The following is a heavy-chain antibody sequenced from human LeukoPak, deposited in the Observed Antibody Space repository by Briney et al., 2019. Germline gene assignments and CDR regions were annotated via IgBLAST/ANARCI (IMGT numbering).Heavy chain of an antibody. Sequence: GGSQRLSCAASGFTFSSYSMNWVRQAPGKGLEWVSYISSSSSTIYYADSVKGRFTISRDNAKNSLYLQMNSLRAEDTAVYYCAREATIFGVVTSDYWGQGTLVTVSS. D-gene: IGHD3-3*01. V-gene: IGHV3-48*01. CDR2: ISSSSSTI. CDR3: AREATIFGVVTSDY. J-gene: IGHJ4*02. CDR1: GFTFSSYS.